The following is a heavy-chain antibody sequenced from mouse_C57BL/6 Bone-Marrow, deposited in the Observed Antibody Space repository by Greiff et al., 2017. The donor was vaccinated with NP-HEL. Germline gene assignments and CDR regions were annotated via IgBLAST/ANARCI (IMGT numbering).Heavy chain of an antibody. J-gene: IGHJ2*01. CDR3: ARKNYYYGSSYKDYFDY. CDR1: GYTFTSYW. Sequence: VQLQQPGAELVRPGSSVKLSCKASGYTFTSYWMHWVKQRPIQGLEWIGNIDPSDSETHYNQKFKDKATLTVDKSSSTAYMQLSSLTSEDSAVYYCARKNYYYGSSYKDYFDYWGQGTTLTVSS. V-gene: IGHV1-52*01. CDR2: IDPSDSET. D-gene: IGHD1-1*01.